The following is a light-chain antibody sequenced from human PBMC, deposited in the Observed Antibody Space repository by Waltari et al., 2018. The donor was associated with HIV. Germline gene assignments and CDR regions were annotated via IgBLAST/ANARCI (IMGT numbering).Light chain of an antibody. J-gene: IGKJ5*01. CDR3: QQRTDPIT. V-gene: IGKV3-11*01. Sequence: EIALTQSPATLSLSPGERATLSCRASQSVKTYLAWYQQKPGQAPRLLIYDASNRATGIPARFSGRGSGTDFTLRISSLEPEDFAVYYCQQRTDPITFGQGTRLEIK. CDR2: DAS. CDR1: QSVKTY.